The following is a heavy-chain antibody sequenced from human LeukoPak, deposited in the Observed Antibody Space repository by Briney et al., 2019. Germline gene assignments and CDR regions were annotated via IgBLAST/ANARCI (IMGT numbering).Heavy chain of an antibody. CDR2: ISSSDGTI. J-gene: IGHJ4*02. CDR3: ARGGYYGSGRYYFDS. V-gene: IGHV3-48*03. D-gene: IGHD3-3*01. Sequence: GGSLRLSCAASGFTFSSYEMNWVRQAPGKGLEWASYISSSDGTIYYADSVKGRFTISRDNAKNTLHLQMNSLRAEDTAVYYCARGGYYGSGRYYFDSWGQGTLVTVSS. CDR1: GFTFSSYE.